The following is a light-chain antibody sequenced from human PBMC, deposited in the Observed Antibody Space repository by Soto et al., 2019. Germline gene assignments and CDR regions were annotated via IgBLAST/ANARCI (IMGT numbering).Light chain of an antibody. CDR1: QSLAHSDGNTY. CDR3: MQGTHWPRT. V-gene: IGKV2-30*02. J-gene: IGKJ1*01. Sequence: DVVMTQSPLSLPVTLGQPASISCRSSQSLAHSDGNTYLNWFQQRPGQSPRRLIYKVSNRDSGVPDRFSGSVSGTDFPLKISSGEAEDVGTYYCMQGTHWPRTFGQGTKVEIK. CDR2: KVS.